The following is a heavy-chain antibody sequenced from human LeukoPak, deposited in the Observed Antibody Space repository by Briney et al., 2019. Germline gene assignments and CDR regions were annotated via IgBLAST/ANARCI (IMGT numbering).Heavy chain of an antibody. V-gene: IGHV4-39*01. D-gene: IGHD3-3*01. J-gene: IGHJ5*02. Sequence: TPSETQLLSYAVSGGSLSSDKYYWGWIRQPPGKGLELIGSINYSGSTYYNPSLRVRVTIFVDTSKIQCSLWLNSVTAADTAVYYCARRPVGVVWFDPWGQETPWSVSS. CDR1: GGSLSSDKYY. CDR3: ARRPVGVVWFDP. CDR2: INYSGST.